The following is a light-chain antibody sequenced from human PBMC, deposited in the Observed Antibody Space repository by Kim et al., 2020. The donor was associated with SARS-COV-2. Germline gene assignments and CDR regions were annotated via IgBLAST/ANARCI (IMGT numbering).Light chain of an antibody. V-gene: IGLV3-19*01. CDR3: NSRDDSGNHYV. J-gene: IGLJ1*01. Sequence: AMGQTVSITCQGDTLRRYQASWCQQRPGQAPVLVIYGKDRRPSGIPDRFSGSSSGDTTSLTITGAQAEDEDDFYCNSRDDSGNHYVFGPGTKVTVL. CDR1: TLRRYQ. CDR2: GKD.